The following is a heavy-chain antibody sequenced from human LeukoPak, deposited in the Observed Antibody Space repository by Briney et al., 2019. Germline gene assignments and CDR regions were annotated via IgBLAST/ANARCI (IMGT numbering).Heavy chain of an antibody. J-gene: IGHJ6*02. CDR2: IWYDGSNK. D-gene: IGHD2-2*01. CDR1: GFTFSSYG. Sequence: GRSLRLSCAASGFTFSSYGMHWVRQAPGKGLEWVAVIWYDGSNKYYADSVKGRFTISRDNSKNTLYLQMNSLRAEDTAVYYCAREEGVVTLYYYYGMDVWGQGTTVTVSS. CDR3: AREEGVVTLYYYYGMDV. V-gene: IGHV3-33*01.